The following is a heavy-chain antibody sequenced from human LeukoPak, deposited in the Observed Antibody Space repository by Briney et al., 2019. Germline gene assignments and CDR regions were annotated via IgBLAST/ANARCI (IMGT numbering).Heavy chain of an antibody. V-gene: IGHV2-70*01. J-gene: IGHJ6*02. D-gene: IGHD6-6*01. CDR1: GFPLSTSARC. CDR3: ARIRVEYSSSSDYYYYGMDV. Sequence: SGPALAKLTQTLTLTCTFSGFPLSTSARCVSWIRQPPGKGLEWLTLIDLGDDKFYSTSVKTRLTISKVTSKYQVVLTMTNMDPVDTATYYCARIRVEYSSSSDYYYYGMDVWGQGTTVTVSS. CDR2: IDLGDDK.